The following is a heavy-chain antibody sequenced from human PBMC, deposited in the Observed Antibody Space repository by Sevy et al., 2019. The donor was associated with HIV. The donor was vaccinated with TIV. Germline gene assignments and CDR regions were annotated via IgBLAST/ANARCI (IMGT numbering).Heavy chain of an antibody. CDR1: GFTFSSYG. V-gene: IGHV3-33*01. J-gene: IGHJ6*02. D-gene: IGHD3-22*01. CDR2: ICYDGSNK. CDR3: ARDPYYDSSGYSISYYYYGMDV. Sequence: GGSLRLSCAASGFTFSSYGMHWVRQAPGKGLEWVAVICYDGSNKYYADSVKGRFTISRDNSKNTLYLQMNSLRAEDTAVYYCARDPYYDSSGYSISYYYYGMDVWGQGTTVTVSS.